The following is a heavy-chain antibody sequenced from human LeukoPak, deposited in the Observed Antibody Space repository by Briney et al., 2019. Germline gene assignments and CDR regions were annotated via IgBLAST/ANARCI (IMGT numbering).Heavy chain of an antibody. CDR2: IYYSGST. Sequence: SETLSLTCTVSGGSISSSSYYWGWIRQPPGKGLEWIGSIYYSGSTYFNPSLKSRVTISVDTSKNQFSLKLNSVTAADTAVYYCARDFWSGPPTPRGVFDAFDIWGQGTMVTVSS. J-gene: IGHJ3*02. D-gene: IGHD3-3*01. V-gene: IGHV4-39*07. CDR3: ARDFWSGPPTPRGVFDAFDI. CDR1: GGSISSSSYY.